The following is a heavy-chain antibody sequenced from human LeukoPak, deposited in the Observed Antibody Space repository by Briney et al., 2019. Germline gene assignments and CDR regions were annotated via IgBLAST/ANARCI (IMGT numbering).Heavy chain of an antibody. CDR1: GFTFSSYG. CDR2: ISSSGSTI. CDR3: AELGITMIGGV. J-gene: IGHJ6*04. D-gene: IGHD3-10*02. Sequence: GGTLRLSCAASGFTFSSYGMSWVRQDPGTGLEWVSYISSSGSTIYYADSVKGRFTISRDNAKNSLYLQMNSLRAEDTAVYYCAELGITMIGGVWGKGTTVTISS. V-gene: IGHV3-48*04.